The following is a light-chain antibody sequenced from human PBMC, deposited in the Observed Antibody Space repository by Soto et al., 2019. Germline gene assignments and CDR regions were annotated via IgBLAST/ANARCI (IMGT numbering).Light chain of an antibody. CDR2: KAS. Sequence: IQMNQSPSTLSGSVGYRVTITCRASQTISSWLAWYQQKPGKAPKLLIYKASTLKSGVPSRFSGIGSGTEFTLTISSLQSEDFATYHCQQLTSYPRSTFGQGTRLEIK. V-gene: IGKV1-5*03. J-gene: IGKJ5*01. CDR1: QTISSW. CDR3: QQLTSYPRST.